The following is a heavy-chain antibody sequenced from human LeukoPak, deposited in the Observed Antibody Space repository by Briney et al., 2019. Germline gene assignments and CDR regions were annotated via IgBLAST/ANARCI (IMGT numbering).Heavy chain of an antibody. J-gene: IGHJ6*02. CDR1: GFTFSNYG. D-gene: IGHD6-25*01. CDR3: AKTSRGRWVDCGMDV. Sequence: GGSLRLSCAASGFTFSNYGMHWVRQAPGKGLEWVAVISYDGGTEYYADSVKGRFTISRDKSKNTLYLQMNSLTTEDTAVYYCAKTSRGRWVDCGMDVWGQGTTVTVSS. V-gene: IGHV3-30*18. CDR2: ISYDGGTE.